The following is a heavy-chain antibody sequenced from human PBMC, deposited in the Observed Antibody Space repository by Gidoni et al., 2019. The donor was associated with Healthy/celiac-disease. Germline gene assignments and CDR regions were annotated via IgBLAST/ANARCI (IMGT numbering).Heavy chain of an antibody. D-gene: IGHD4-17*01. CDR2: IYYSGST. CDR1: GVPISSGGYY. CDR3: AREGFSTVTS. Sequence: QVQLQESGPGLVKPSQTPSPTCTVSGVPISSGGYYWSWIRQHPGKGLEWIGYIYYSGSTYYNPSLKSRVTISVDTSKNQFSLKLSSVTAADTAVYYCAREGFSTVTSWGQGTLVTVSS. V-gene: IGHV4-31*03. J-gene: IGHJ4*02.